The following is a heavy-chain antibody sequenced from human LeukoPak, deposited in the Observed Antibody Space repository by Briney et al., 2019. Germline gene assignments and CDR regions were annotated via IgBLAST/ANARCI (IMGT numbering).Heavy chain of an antibody. V-gene: IGHV5-51*01. D-gene: IGHD2-2*01. CDR3: ARSPVVPAAIAYYFDY. J-gene: IGHJ4*02. CDR1: GYSFTSYW. Sequence: GESLQISCKGSGYSFTSYWIGWVRQMPGKGLEWMGIIYPGDSDTRYSPSFQGQVTISADKSISTAYLQWSSLKASDTAMYYCARSPVVPAAIAYYFDYWGQGTLVTVSS. CDR2: IYPGDSDT.